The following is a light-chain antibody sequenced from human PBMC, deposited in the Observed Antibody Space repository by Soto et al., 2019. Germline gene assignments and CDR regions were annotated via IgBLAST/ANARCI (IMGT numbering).Light chain of an antibody. Sequence: QSALTQRPSASGSPGQSVTISCTGTSSDVGGYNYDSWYQQHPGKAPKLMIYEVSKRPSGVPDRFSGSKSGNTASLTVSGLQAEDDADYYCSSYAGSNNLDFGTGTKLTVL. J-gene: IGLJ1*01. CDR2: EVS. V-gene: IGLV2-8*01. CDR3: SSYAGSNNLD. CDR1: SSDVGGYNY.